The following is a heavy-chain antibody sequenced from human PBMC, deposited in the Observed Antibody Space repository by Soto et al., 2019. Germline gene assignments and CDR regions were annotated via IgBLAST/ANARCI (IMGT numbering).Heavy chain of an antibody. Sequence: GGSLRLSCAASGFTFSSYGMHWVRQAPGKGLEWVAVIWYDGSNKYYADSVKGRFTISRDNSKNTLYLQMNSLRAEDTAVYYCASDILTGLNAFDIWGQETMVTVSS. CDR3: ASDILTGLNAFDI. CDR1: GFTFSSYG. CDR2: IWYDGSNK. D-gene: IGHD3-9*01. J-gene: IGHJ3*02. V-gene: IGHV3-33*01.